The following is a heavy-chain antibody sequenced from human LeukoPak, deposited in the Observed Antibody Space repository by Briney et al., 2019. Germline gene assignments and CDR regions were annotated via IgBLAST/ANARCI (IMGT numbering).Heavy chain of an antibody. D-gene: IGHD3-3*01. CDR1: GYTFTTYA. Sequence: ASVKVSCKDSGYTFTTYAMNWERQAPGQRLEWMAWINAGNGNTKYSENFQGRVTITRDTSASTAHMELSSLISEDTTVYFCARDNKVRDDFWSCYYDYWGQGTLVTVSS. CDR3: ARDNKVRDDFWSCYYDY. V-gene: IGHV1-3*01. CDR2: INAGNGNT. J-gene: IGHJ4*02.